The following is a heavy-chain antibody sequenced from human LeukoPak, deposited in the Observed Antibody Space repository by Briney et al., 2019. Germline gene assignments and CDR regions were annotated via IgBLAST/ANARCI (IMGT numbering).Heavy chain of an antibody. V-gene: IGHV1-69*05. Sequence: ASVKVSCKASGGTFSSYAISWVRQAPGQGLEWMGGIIPIFGTANYAQKFQGRVTITTDESTSTAYMELSSLRSEDTAVYYCAREPRGGYSYGPWYFDYWGQGTLVTVSS. D-gene: IGHD5-18*01. J-gene: IGHJ4*02. CDR3: AREPRGGYSYGPWYFDY. CDR1: GGTFSSYA. CDR2: IIPIFGTA.